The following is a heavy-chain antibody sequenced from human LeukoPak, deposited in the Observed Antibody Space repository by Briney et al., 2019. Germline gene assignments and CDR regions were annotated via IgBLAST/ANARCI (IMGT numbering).Heavy chain of an antibody. D-gene: IGHD2-2*01. Sequence: SETLSLTCTVSGGSISSYYWSWIRQPPGKGLEWIGYIYYSGSTNYNPSLKSRVTISVDTSKNQFSLKLSSVTAADTAVYYCARRRCLGYCSSTSLPGVHYYMDVWGKGTTVTVSS. CDR1: GGSISSYY. V-gene: IGHV4-59*12. CDR3: ARRRCLGYCSSTSLPGVHYYMDV. J-gene: IGHJ6*03. CDR2: IYYSGST.